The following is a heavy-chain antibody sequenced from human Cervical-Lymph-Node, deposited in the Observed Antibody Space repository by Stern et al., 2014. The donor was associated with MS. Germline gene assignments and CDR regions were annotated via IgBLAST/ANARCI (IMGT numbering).Heavy chain of an antibody. CDR1: GGSISTYR. D-gene: IGHD6-19*01. Sequence: QVQLQESGPRLVKPSETLSLTCSVSGGSISTYRWNWIRQSPGKGLEWIGYRYYDGSTNYNFSLKSRVIISVDRAGNQYSLKLSSVTAADTAVYYCARSPHTGSGWLYYFDYWGQGALVPVSS. CDR3: ARSPHTGSGWLYYFDY. V-gene: IGHV4-59*01. CDR2: RYYDGST. J-gene: IGHJ4*02.